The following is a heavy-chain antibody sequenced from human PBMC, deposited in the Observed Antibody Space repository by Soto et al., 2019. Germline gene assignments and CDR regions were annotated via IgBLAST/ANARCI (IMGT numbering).Heavy chain of an antibody. Sequence: QLQLQESGPGLVKPSETLSLTCTVSGGSISSSSYYWGWIRQPPGKGLEWIVSIYYSGSTYYNPSLKSRVTISVDTSKNQFSLKLSSVTAADTAVYYCVRHPISSWYVPYFDYWGQGTLVTVSS. V-gene: IGHV4-39*01. J-gene: IGHJ4*02. CDR3: VRHPISSWYVPYFDY. CDR2: IYYSGST. CDR1: GGSISSSSYY. D-gene: IGHD6-13*01.